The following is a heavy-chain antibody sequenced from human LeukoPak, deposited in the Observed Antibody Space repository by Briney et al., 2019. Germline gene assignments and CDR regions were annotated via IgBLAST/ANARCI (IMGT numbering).Heavy chain of an antibody. V-gene: IGHV3-23*01. CDR1: GFTFRSFA. Sequence: GGSLRLSCAASGFTFRSFAMTWVRQAPGKGLEWVASITGNHGPTYNTDSVKDRVTISRDNSQNTLYLQMDSLRAEDTAVYYCTKDPNGDYVGAFDPWGQGTLVTVSS. D-gene: IGHD4-17*01. CDR3: TKDPNGDYVGAFDP. J-gene: IGHJ5*02. CDR2: ITGNHGPT.